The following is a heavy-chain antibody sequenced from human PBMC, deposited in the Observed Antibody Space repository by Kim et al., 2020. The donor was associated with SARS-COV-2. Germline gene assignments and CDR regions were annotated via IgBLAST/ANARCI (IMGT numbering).Heavy chain of an antibody. J-gene: IGHJ4*02. D-gene: IGHD1-7*01. Sequence: ESVTAYADSVKGRFTISRDNAKNTLYLQMNSLRVDDTAVYYCARANYQNSWGQGTLVTVSS. V-gene: IGHV3-74*01. CDR2: ESVT. CDR3: ARANYQNS.